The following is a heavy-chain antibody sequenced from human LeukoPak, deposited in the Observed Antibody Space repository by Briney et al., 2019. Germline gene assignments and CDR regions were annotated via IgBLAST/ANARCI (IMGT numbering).Heavy chain of an antibody. V-gene: IGHV1-2*02. CDR3: ARDLHCSSTSCYGWDYYGMDV. CDR2: INPNSGGT. CDR1: GYTFTGYY. D-gene: IGHD2-2*01. Sequence: ALVKVSCKASGYTFTGYYMHWVRQAPGQGLEWMGGINPNSGGTNYAQKFQGRGTMTRDTSISTAYIELSRLRSDHTAVYYCARDLHCSSTSCYGWDYYGMDVWGQGTTVTVSS. J-gene: IGHJ6*02.